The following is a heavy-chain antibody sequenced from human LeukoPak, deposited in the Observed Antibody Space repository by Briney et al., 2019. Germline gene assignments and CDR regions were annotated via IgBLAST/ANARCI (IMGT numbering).Heavy chain of an antibody. CDR3: ARHSGAGTGFVY. Sequence: PSETLSLTCTVPGGSTSSYYWSWIRQPPGKGLEWIGYIYYSGSTNYNPSLKSRLTMSIDTSKNQFSLKLSSVTAADTAVYYCARHSGAGTGFVYWGQGTLVTVSS. CDR1: GGSTSSYY. J-gene: IGHJ4*02. CDR2: IYYSGST. V-gene: IGHV4-59*08. D-gene: IGHD6-19*01.